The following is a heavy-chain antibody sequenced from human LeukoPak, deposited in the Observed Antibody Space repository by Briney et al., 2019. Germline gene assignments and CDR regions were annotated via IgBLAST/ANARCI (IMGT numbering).Heavy chain of an antibody. CDR3: ARSPTSYYDRLALDI. D-gene: IGHD3-22*01. Sequence: PSETLSLTCTVSGDSINGYFWTWVRQPPGRGLEWMGFIHYTGSTHYTPSLRSRVTMSVDTSENRFPLELHSVTAADTAVYYCARSPTSYYDRLALDIWGQGTMVTVSS. J-gene: IGHJ3*02. CDR1: GDSINGYF. CDR2: IHYTGST. V-gene: IGHV4-59*01.